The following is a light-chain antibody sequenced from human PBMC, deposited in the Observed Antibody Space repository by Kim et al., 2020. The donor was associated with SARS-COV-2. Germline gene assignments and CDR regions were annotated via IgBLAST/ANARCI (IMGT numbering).Light chain of an antibody. CDR3: SAYAGSNTLV. Sequence: GQSVTISCTGTSSDVGFSKFVSWYQQHPGKVPKAMIYEVNKRPSGVPDRFSGSKSGNTASLTVSGLQAEDEADYYCSAYAGSNTLVFGGGTKLTVL. CDR1: SSDVGFSKF. CDR2: EVN. V-gene: IGLV2-8*01. J-gene: IGLJ3*02.